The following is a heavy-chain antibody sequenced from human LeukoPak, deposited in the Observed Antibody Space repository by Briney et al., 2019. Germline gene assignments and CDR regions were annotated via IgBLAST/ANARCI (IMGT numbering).Heavy chain of an antibody. D-gene: IGHD4-17*01. V-gene: IGHV4-59*01. J-gene: IGHJ4*02. CDR2: IYYSGTT. CDR3: VRDKGDVTRASSERFDY. Sequence: PSETLSLTCTVSGGSISSSYWSWIRQPPGKGLEWIGYIYYSGTTNYNPSLKSRVAISVDTSKNQFSLKLTSVTAADTAVYYCVRDKGDVTRASSERFDYWGQGTLVTVSS. CDR1: GGSISSSY.